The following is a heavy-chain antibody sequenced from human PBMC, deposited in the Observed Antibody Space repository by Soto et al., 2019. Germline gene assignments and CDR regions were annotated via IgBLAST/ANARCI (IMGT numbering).Heavy chain of an antibody. D-gene: IGHD2-21*02. CDR1: GYTFTSYA. V-gene: IGHV1-3*05. CDR3: ARSIVVVTALDH. Sequence: QVQLVQSGAVEKKPGASVKVSCKASGYTFTSYAMHWVRQAPGQRLEWMGWINAGNGNTKYSQKFQGRVTITRDTSASTAYMELSSLRSEDTAVYYCARSIVVVTALDHWGQGTLVTVSS. CDR2: INAGNGNT. J-gene: IGHJ4*02.